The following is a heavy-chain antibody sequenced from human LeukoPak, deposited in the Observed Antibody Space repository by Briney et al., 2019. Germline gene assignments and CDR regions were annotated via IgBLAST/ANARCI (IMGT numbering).Heavy chain of an antibody. CDR1: GFTFSNYV. CDR2: INTDGSTT. J-gene: IGHJ4*02. V-gene: IGHV3-74*01. CDR3: ARSRGGSYHY. D-gene: IGHD3-16*02. Sequence: SGGSLRLSCAASGFTFSNYVMTWVRQAPGKGLVWVSRINTDGSTTTYADSVKGRFTISRDNAKNTLYLQMNSLRVEDTAVYYCARSRGGSYHYWGQGTLVTVSS.